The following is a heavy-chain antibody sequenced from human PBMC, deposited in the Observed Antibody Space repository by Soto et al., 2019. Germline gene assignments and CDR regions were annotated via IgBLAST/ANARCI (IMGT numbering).Heavy chain of an antibody. Sequence: QITLEESGPTRVKPTQTLTLTCTFSGFSLATSGVGVGWIRQPPGKALEWLGVIYWDDDKRYSPSLKSRVTITKDXXNXQXXLTMTNMDPVDTATYYCAHRAVYSGSYWDGGYFDYWGQGALVTVSS. CDR1: GFSLATSGVG. CDR3: AHRAVYSGSYWDGGYFDY. J-gene: IGHJ4*02. V-gene: IGHV2-5*02. D-gene: IGHD1-26*01. CDR2: IYWDDDK.